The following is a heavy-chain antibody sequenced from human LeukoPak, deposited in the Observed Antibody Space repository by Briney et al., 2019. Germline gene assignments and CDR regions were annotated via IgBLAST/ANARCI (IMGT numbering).Heavy chain of an antibody. J-gene: IGHJ4*02. Sequence: GESLKISCKGSGYIFTSYWIGWVRQMPGKGLEWMGIIYPGDSDTRYSPSFQGQVSISADKYISTIYLQWSSLKASDTAMYYCARPSPSTDYYFDYWGQGSLVTVSS. CDR3: ARPSPSTDYYFDY. CDR1: GYIFTSYW. D-gene: IGHD2-2*01. V-gene: IGHV5-51*01. CDR2: IYPGDSDT.